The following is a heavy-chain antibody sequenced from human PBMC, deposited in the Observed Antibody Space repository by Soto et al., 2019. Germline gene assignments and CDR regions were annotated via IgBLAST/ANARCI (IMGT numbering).Heavy chain of an antibody. CDR1: GFTFSSYG. D-gene: IGHD4-17*01. V-gene: IGHV3-33*01. Sequence: GGSLRLSCAASGFTFSSYGMHWVRQAPGKGLEWVAVIWYDGSNKYYADSVKGRFTISRDNSKNTLYLQMNSLRAEDTAVYYCARGPSPNDYGDYGLDYWGQGTLVTVSS. CDR3: ARGPSPNDYGDYGLDY. J-gene: IGHJ4*02. CDR2: IWYDGSNK.